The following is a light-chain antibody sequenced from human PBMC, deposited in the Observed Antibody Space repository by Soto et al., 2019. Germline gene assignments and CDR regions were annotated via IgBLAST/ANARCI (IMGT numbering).Light chain of an antibody. CDR1: SSDVGGYNY. Sequence: QSVLTQPRSVSGSPGQSVTISCTGTSSDVGGYNYVSWYQRHPGKAPKLIISDGTKRPSGVPDRFSGSKSGNTASLTISGLQAEDEADYDCCSYAGSDILIFGGGTKLTVL. CDR2: DGT. CDR3: CSYAGSDILI. V-gene: IGLV2-11*01. J-gene: IGLJ2*01.